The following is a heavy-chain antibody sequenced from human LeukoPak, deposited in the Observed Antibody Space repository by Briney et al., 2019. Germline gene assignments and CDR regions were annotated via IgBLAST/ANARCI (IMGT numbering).Heavy chain of an antibody. D-gene: IGHD3-10*01. CDR1: GYIFIAYY. Sequence: HWASVKVSCKASGYIFIAYYIHWVRQAPGQGLEWLGWINPNSGDISYAQQFQGRVTMTRDTSISTAYMELSRLTSDDTAVYYCARDWELRYSEGGFDHWGQGTLVTVSS. CDR3: ARDWELRYSEGGFDH. V-gene: IGHV1-2*02. J-gene: IGHJ4*02. CDR2: INPNSGDI.